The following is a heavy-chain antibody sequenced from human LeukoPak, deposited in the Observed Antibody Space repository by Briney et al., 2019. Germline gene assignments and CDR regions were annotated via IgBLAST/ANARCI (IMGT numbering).Heavy chain of an antibody. D-gene: IGHD6-19*01. CDR2: IWYDGSNK. J-gene: IGHJ4*02. CDR3: ARGSGWFTGGFDY. CDR1: GFTFSSYG. V-gene: IGHV3-33*01. Sequence: PGGSLRLSCAASGFTFSSYGMHWVRQAPGKGLEWVAVIWYDGSNKYYADSVKGRFTISRDNSKNTLYLQMNSLRAKDTAVYYCARGSGWFTGGFDYWGQGTLVTVSS.